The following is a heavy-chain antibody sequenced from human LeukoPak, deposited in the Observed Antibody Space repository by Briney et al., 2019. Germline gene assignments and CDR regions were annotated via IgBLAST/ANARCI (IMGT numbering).Heavy chain of an antibody. V-gene: IGHV1-2*02. D-gene: IGHD3-10*01. J-gene: IGHJ4*02. CDR3: ARALTMVRGVTPAY. CDR2: INPNSGGT. CDR1: GYTFTGYY. Sequence: ASVKVSCKASGYTFTGYYMHWVRQAPGQGLEWMGWINPNSGGTNYAQKFQGRVTMTRDTSTSTVYMELSSLRSEDTAVYYCARALTMVRGVTPAYWGQGTLVTVSS.